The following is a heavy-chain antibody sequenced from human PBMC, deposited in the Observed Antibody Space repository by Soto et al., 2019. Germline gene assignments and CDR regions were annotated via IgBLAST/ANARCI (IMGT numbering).Heavy chain of an antibody. D-gene: IGHD5-18*01. CDR3: AKDKAERGYSYGDYYYGMDV. Sequence: QVQLVESGGGVVQPGRSLRLSCAASGFTFSSYGMHWVRQAPGKGLEWVAVISYDGSNKYYADSVKGRFTISRDNSKNTLYLQMNSLRAEDTAVYYCAKDKAERGYSYGDYYYGMDVWGQGTTVTVSS. J-gene: IGHJ6*02. CDR1: GFTFSSYG. V-gene: IGHV3-30*18. CDR2: ISYDGSNK.